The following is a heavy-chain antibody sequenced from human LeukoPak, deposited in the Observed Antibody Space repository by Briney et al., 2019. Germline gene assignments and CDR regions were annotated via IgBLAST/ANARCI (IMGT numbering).Heavy chain of an antibody. CDR2: IWYDGSNK. CDR1: GFTFSRYG. CDR3: ARDRGVAAHLDY. V-gene: IGHV3-33*01. Sequence: GGSLRLSCATSGFTFSRYGMHWGRQAPGRGLEWVAVIWYDGSNKYYADSVKGRFAISRDNSKNTLYLQMSSLRAEDTAVYYCARDRGVAAHLDYWGQGTLVTVSS. D-gene: IGHD5-12*01. J-gene: IGHJ4*02.